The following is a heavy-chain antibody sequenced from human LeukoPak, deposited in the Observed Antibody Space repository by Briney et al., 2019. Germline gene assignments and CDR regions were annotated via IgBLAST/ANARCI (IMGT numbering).Heavy chain of an antibody. CDR3: ARDLGRTYYYDASGYSRTS. Sequence: GGSLRLSCAASGFTVSSNYMSWVRQAPGKGLEWVSVIYSGGSTYYADSVKGRFTISRDNSKNTLFLQMNSLRAEDTAVYYCARDLGRTYYYDASGYSRTSWGQGTLVTVSS. CDR1: GFTVSSNY. CDR2: IYSGGST. D-gene: IGHD3-22*01. V-gene: IGHV3-66*01. J-gene: IGHJ4*02.